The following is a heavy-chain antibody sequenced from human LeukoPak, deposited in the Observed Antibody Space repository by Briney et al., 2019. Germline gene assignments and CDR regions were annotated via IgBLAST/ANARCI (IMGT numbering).Heavy chain of an antibody. CDR3: ATSRQGESSGYRPFDI. J-gene: IGHJ3*02. V-gene: IGHV3-7*01. CDR1: GFTFSSYG. Sequence: PGGSLRLSCAASGFTFSSYGMHWVRQAPGKGLEWVANIEPDGGESYYVDSVKGRLTISRDNAQNSLFLQMNSLRLDDTAVYYCATSRQGESSGYRPFDIWGQGTLVTVSS. D-gene: IGHD3-22*01. CDR2: IEPDGGES.